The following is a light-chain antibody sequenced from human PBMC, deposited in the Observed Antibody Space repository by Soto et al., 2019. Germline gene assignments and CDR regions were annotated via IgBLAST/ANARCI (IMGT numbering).Light chain of an antibody. Sequence: QSALTQPASVSGSPGQSITISCTGTSSDVGTYHLVSWYQQHPGKAPKLMIYEVSKRPSGVSNRFSGSKSGNTASLTISGLQAEDEADYYCCSYAGSSTYVFGVGTKVTV. CDR3: CSYAGSSTYV. CDR1: SSDVGTYHL. J-gene: IGLJ1*01. V-gene: IGLV2-23*02. CDR2: EVS.